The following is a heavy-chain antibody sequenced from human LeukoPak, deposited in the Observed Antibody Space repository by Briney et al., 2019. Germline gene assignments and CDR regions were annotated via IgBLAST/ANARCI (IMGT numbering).Heavy chain of an antibody. J-gene: IGHJ4*02. CDR1: GFSVSGKF. V-gene: IGHV3-74*01. CDR3: VRGSPGYSSSWHAY. Sequence: AGGSLRLSCAASGFSVSGKFMSWVRQAPGKGLVWVSRINSDATSTSYADSVRGRFTISRDDAKNTMYLQMNSLRAEDTAMYYCVRGSPGYSSSWHAYWGQGTLVTVSS. CDR2: INSDATST. D-gene: IGHD6-13*01.